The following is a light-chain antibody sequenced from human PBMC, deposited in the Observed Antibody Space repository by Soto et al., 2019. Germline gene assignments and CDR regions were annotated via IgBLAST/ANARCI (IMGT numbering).Light chain of an antibody. CDR2: GAS. J-gene: IGKJ3*01. CDR1: QDIRNY. Sequence: DIQMTQSPSSLSASVGDRVTITCRASQDIRNYLAWYQQKPGKVPKLLIYGASSLQSGVPSRFSGSGSGTDFTLTISSLQPEDVASSYCQKYNSAPLLFGPGTKVDIK. V-gene: IGKV1-27*01. CDR3: QKYNSAPLL.